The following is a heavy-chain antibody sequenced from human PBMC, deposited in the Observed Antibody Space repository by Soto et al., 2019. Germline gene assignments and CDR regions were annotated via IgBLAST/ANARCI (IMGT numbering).Heavy chain of an antibody. J-gene: IGHJ6*03. CDR3: ARRTMGNYYYMDV. Sequence: QVQLVESGGGLVKPGGSLRLSCVASGFTLSDYYMSWIRQAPGKGLEWVSYISSSSTIDNYADSVKGRFTISRDNAKNSLFLQMNGLRAEDTAVYYCARRTMGNYYYMDVWGKGTTVTVSS. D-gene: IGHD3-10*01. V-gene: IGHV3-11*01. CDR1: GFTLSDYY. CDR2: ISSSSTID.